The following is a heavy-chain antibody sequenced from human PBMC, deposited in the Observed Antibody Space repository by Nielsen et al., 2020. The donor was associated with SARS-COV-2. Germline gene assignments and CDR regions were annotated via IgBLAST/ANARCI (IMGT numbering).Heavy chain of an antibody. CDR3: ARDRRVGANQVNYYGMDV. CDR2: ISSSSSTI. Sequence: GESLKISCAASGFTFSSYSMNWVRQAPGKGLEWVSYISSSSSTIYYADSVKGRFTISRDNAKNTLYLQMNSLRAEDTAVYYCARDRRVGANQVNYYGMDVWGQGTTVTVSS. D-gene: IGHD1-26*01. CDR1: GFTFSSYS. J-gene: IGHJ6*02. V-gene: IGHV3-48*01.